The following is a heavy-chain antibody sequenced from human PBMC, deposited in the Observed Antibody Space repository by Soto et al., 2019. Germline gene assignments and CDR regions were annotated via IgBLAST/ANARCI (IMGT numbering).Heavy chain of an antibody. J-gene: IGHJ4*02. D-gene: IGHD3-3*01. CDR2: MNPNRGNT. CDR1: GYTFTSYD. Sequence: QVQLVQSGAEVKKPGASVKVSCKASGYTFTSYDINWVRQATGQGLEWMGWMNPNRGNTGYAQKFQGRVTITRNTSISTAYMELSRLRSEDTAVYYCARAYYDFWSGYYGKYYFDYWGQGTLVTVSS. V-gene: IGHV1-8*01. CDR3: ARAYYDFWSGYYGKYYFDY.